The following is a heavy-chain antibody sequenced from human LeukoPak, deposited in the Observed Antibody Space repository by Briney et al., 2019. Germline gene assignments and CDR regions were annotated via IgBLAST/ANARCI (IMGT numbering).Heavy chain of an antibody. CDR2: IYYSGSN. CDR1: GGSISSYY. D-gene: IGHD2-2*02. CDR3: ARIGGIPLGSFDI. J-gene: IGHJ3*02. Sequence: SDTLSLTCTVSGGSISSYYWSWIRQPPGKGLEWIGYIYYSGSNNYNSALKSQVTISADTSKNQFSLKLSSVTAADTAVYYCARIGGIPLGSFDIWGQGTMVTVSS. V-gene: IGHV4-59*01.